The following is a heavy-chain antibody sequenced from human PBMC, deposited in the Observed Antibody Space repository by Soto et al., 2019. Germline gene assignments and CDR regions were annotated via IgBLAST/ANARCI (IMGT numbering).Heavy chain of an antibody. D-gene: IGHD1-7*01. CDR3: ARGGGITGTTPDAFDI. J-gene: IGHJ3*02. CDR2: ISYDGSNK. CDR1: GFTFSSYA. Sequence: GGSLRLSCAACGFTFSSYAMHWVRQAPGKGLEWVAVISYDGSNKYYADSVKGRFTISRDNSKNTLYLQMNSLRAEDTAVYYCARGGGITGTTPDAFDIWGQGTMVTVSS. V-gene: IGHV3-30-3*01.